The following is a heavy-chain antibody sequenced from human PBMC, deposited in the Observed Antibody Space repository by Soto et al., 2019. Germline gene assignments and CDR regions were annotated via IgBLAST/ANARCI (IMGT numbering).Heavy chain of an antibody. Sequence: QVQLVESGGAVVQPGTSLRLSCAASGLTFSSHALHWLRQPPGKGLEWVAVISSDGSTKKYTDSVKGRFTISRDNSKDTVYLQMNRLRPEDTAVYYCASWAGVAPIIYSFDYWGQGTLVTVSS. CDR3: ASWAGVAPIIYSFDY. CDR2: ISSDGSTK. V-gene: IGHV3-30*04. D-gene: IGHD3-10*01. CDR1: GLTFSSHA. J-gene: IGHJ4*02.